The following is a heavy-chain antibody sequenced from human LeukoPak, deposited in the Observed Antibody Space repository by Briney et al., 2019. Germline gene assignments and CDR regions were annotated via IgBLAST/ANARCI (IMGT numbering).Heavy chain of an antibody. J-gene: IGHJ4*02. CDR2: IYASGNT. D-gene: IGHD6-13*01. V-gene: IGHV4-4*07. CDR3: ARGRGSSWYYFDS. CDR1: GGSISSYY. Sequence: SETLSLTCTVSGGSISSYYWSWVRQPAGKGLEWIGRIYASGNTNYNPSLKGRVTMTVDTSKNQFSLNLSSVTAADTAVYYCARGRGSSWYYFDSWGQGILVTVSS.